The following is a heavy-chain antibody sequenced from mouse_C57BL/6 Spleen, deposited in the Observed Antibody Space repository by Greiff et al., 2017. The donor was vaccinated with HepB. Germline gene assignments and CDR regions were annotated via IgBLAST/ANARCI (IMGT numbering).Heavy chain of an antibody. CDR1: GFTFSSYA. J-gene: IGHJ2*01. V-gene: IGHV5-9-1*02. CDR3: TRAKYYGNPRGYFDY. CDR2: ISSGGDYI. D-gene: IGHD2-1*01. Sequence: EVKLVESGEGLVKPGGSLKLSCAASGFTFSSYAMSWVRQTPEKRLEWVAYISSGGDYIYYADTVKGRFTISRDNARNTLYLQMSSLKSEDTAMYYCTRAKYYGNPRGYFDYWGQGTTLTVSS.